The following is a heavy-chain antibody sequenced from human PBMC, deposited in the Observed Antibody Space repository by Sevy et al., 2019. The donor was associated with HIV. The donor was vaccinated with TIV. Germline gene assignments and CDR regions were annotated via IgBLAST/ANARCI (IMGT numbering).Heavy chain of an antibody. CDR1: GFPVSSNY. CDR3: ARGKSGYGYGLDY. CDR2: IYSDGST. Sequence: GGSLRLSCAASGFPVSSNYMSWVRQAPGKGLEWVSVIYSDGSTYHADSMKGRFTISRDNSKNTLYLQMNSLGVEDTAVYYCARGKSGYGYGLDYWGQGTLVTVSS. V-gene: IGHV3-66*01. J-gene: IGHJ4*02. D-gene: IGHD5-18*01.